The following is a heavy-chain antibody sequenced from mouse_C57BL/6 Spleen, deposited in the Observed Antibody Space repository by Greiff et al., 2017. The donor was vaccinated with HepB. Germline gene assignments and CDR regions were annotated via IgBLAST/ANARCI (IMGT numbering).Heavy chain of an antibody. CDR3: ARGRSITPGFDY. CDR2: IYPSDSET. V-gene: IGHV1-61*01. Sequence: QVQLQQPGAELVRPGSSVKLSCKASGYTFTSYWMDWVKQRPGQGLEWIGNIYPSDSETHYNQKFKDKATLTVDKSSSTAYMQLSSLTSEDSAVYYCARGRSITPGFDYWGQGTTLTVSS. J-gene: IGHJ2*01. D-gene: IGHD1-1*01. CDR1: GYTFTSYW.